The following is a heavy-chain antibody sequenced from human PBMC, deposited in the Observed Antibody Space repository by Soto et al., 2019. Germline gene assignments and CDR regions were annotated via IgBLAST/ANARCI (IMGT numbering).Heavy chain of an antibody. V-gene: IGHV4-59*01. J-gene: IGHJ4*02. CDR3: ARGVGWGNAVRFGY. CDR1: GGSISSYY. CDR2: IYYSGST. Sequence: PSETLSLTCTVSGGSISSYYWSWIRQPPGKGLEWIGYIYYSGSTNYNPSLKSRVTISVDTSKNQFSLKLSSLTAADTAVYYCARGVGWGNAVRFGYWGQGTLVTVSS. D-gene: IGHD6-19*01.